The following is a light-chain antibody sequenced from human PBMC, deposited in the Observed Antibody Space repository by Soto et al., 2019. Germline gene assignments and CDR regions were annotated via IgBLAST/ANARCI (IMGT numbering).Light chain of an antibody. Sequence: EIVMTQSPATLSVSPGERATLSCRASQSVSSNLAWYQQKPGQAPRLLIYGASTRATGIPARFSGSGSGTGFNLTLIILQSEDFAVYYCQQYNRWQPSYTFGQGTKLEIK. CDR2: GAS. CDR1: QSVSSN. CDR3: QQYNRWQPSYT. V-gene: IGKV3-15*01. J-gene: IGKJ2*01.